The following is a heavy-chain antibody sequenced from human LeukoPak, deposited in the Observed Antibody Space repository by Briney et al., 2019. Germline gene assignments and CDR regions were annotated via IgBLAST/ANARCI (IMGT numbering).Heavy chain of an antibody. CDR3: ARGSYRPDY. D-gene: IGHD3-10*01. V-gene: IGHV3-48*03. Sequence: PGGSLRLSCAASGFTFSSYEMNWVRQAPGKGLEWVSYISSSGSTIYYADSAKGRFTISRDNAKNSLYLQMNRLRAEDTAVYYCARGSYRPDYWGQGTLVTVSS. J-gene: IGHJ4*02. CDR2: ISSSGSTI. CDR1: GFTFSSYE.